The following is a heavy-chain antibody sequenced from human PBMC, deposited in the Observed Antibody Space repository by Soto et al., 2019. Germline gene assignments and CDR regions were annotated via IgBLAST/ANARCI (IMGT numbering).Heavy chain of an antibody. CDR3: ARHPARSYYYGSGSYYVYFDY. D-gene: IGHD3-10*01. J-gene: IGHJ4*02. Sequence: GGSLRLSCAASGFTFSDYYMSWIRQAPGKGLEWVSYISSSGSTIYYADSVKGRFTISRDNAKNSLYLQMNSLRAEDTAVYYCARHPARSYYYGSGSYYVYFDYWGQGTLVTVSS. V-gene: IGHV3-11*01. CDR2: ISSSGSTI. CDR1: GFTFSDYY.